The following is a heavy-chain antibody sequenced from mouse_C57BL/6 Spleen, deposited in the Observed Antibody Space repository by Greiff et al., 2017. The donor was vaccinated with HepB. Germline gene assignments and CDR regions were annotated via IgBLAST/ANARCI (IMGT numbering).Heavy chain of an antibody. CDR3: TTRITTVANY. CDR2: IDPENGDT. CDR1: GFNIKDDY. Sequence: VQLKESGAELVRPGASVKLSCTASGFNIKDDYMHWVKQRPEQGLEWIGWIDPENGDTEYASKFQGKATITADTFSNTAYLQLSSLTSEDTAVYYCTTRITTVANYWGQGTLVTVSA. D-gene: IGHD1-1*01. V-gene: IGHV14-4*01. J-gene: IGHJ3*01.